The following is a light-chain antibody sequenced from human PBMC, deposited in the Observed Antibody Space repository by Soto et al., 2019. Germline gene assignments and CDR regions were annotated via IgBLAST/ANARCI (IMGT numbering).Light chain of an antibody. CDR2: YDT. CDR3: QVWDSSSDHYV. Sequence: SSELTQPPSVSVAPGKTATITCGGNNIGGKSVYWYQQKPAQAPILVIYYDTDRPSGIPERFSGSNSGNTATLTISRVEAGDEADYYCQVWDSSSDHYVFGTGTKVTVL. CDR1: NIGGKS. V-gene: IGLV3-21*04. J-gene: IGLJ1*01.